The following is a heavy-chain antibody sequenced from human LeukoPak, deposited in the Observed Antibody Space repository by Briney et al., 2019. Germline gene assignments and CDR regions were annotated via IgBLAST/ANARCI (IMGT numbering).Heavy chain of an antibody. V-gene: IGHV1-18*01. Sequence: ASVMVSCKASGYTFTSYGISWVRQAPGQGLEWMGWISAYNGNTNYAQKLQGRVTMTTDTSTSTAYMELRSLRSDDTAVYYCARSEGVVPAAPLRFDPWGQGTLVTVSS. J-gene: IGHJ5*02. CDR2: ISAYNGNT. CDR3: ARSEGVVPAAPLRFDP. CDR1: GYTFTSYG. D-gene: IGHD2-2*01.